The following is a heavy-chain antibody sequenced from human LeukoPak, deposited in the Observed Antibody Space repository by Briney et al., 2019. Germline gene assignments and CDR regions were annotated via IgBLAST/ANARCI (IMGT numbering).Heavy chain of an antibody. CDR2: INPNSGGT. D-gene: IGHD1-26*01. CDR1: GYTFTGYY. J-gene: IGHJ4*02. CDR3: ARGGTIVGATMHDY. Sequence: ASVKVPCKASGYTFTGYYMHWVRQAPGQGLEWMGWINPNSGGTNYAQKFQGRVTMTRDTSISTAYMELSRLRSDDTAVYYCARGGTIVGATMHDYWGQGTLVTVSS. V-gene: IGHV1-2*02.